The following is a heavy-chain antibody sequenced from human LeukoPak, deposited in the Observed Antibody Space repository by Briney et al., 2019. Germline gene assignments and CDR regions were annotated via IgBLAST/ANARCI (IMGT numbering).Heavy chain of an antibody. Sequence: GESLKISCMGSGYRFTSYWIGWVRQMPRKGLEWMGIIYSDDFDTRYTPSFQGQVTISADKSISTAYLQWSSLKAADTAMYYCARQDCSSSSCCENPWGQGTLVTVSS. V-gene: IGHV5-51*01. CDR1: GYRFTSYW. D-gene: IGHD2-2*01. CDR2: IYSDDFDT. CDR3: ARQDCSSSSCCENP. J-gene: IGHJ5*02.